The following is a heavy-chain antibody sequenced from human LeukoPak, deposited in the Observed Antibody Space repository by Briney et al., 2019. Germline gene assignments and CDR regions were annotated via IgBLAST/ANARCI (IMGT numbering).Heavy chain of an antibody. V-gene: IGHV1-2*02. CDR3: ARDLDSRDAFDI. CDR1: GYTFIAYY. Sequence: ASVKVSCKASGYTFIAYYMHWVRQAPGQGLEWMGWINPNSGGTNYAQKFQGRVTMTRDTSISTAYMELSRLRSDDTAVYYCARDLDSRDAFDIWGQGTMVTVSS. D-gene: IGHD1-1*01. CDR2: INPNSGGT. J-gene: IGHJ3*02.